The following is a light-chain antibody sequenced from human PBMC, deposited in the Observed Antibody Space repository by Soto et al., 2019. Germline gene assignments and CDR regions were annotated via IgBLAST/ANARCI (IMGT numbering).Light chain of an antibody. Sequence: DIVMTQSPDSLAVSLGERATINCKSSQSVLFAAKNKNYLAWFQQKPGQPPKLLIYWASTREAWVPDRFSGSGAETDFTLTISSLQAEDVAVYYCHQYYSFPHTFGQGTRLEIK. CDR1: QSVLFAAKNKNY. CDR2: WAS. CDR3: HQYYSFPHT. V-gene: IGKV4-1*01. J-gene: IGKJ5*01.